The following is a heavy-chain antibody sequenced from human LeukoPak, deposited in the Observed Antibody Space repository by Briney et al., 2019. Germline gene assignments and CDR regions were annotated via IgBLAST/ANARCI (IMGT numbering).Heavy chain of an antibody. Sequence: PGGSLRLSCAASGFTFSSYWMHWVRQAPGKGLVWVSRIDGEGSSITYADSVKGRFTISRDNAKNTLFLQMNSLRAEDTAVYYCASSIVATLDYWGQGTLVTVSS. CDR2: IDGEGSSI. CDR1: GFTFSSYW. J-gene: IGHJ4*02. CDR3: ASSIVATLDY. D-gene: IGHD5-12*01. V-gene: IGHV3-74*01.